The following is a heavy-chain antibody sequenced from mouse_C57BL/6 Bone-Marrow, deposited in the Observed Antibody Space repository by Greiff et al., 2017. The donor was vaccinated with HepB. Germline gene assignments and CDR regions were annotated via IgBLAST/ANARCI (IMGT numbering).Heavy chain of an antibody. Sequence: VKLVESGAELVKPGASVKLSCKASGYTFTEYPIHWVKQRSGQGLAWIGWFYPGCGSIKYNEKFKDKATLTADKSSSTVYMELSRLTSEDSAVYVGARHEVGSNYYGSRADYFDYWGQGTTLTVSS. CDR2: FYPGCGSI. V-gene: IGHV1-62-2*01. CDR1: GYTFTEYP. J-gene: IGHJ2*01. CDR3: ARHEVGSNYYGSRADYFDY. D-gene: IGHD1-1*01.